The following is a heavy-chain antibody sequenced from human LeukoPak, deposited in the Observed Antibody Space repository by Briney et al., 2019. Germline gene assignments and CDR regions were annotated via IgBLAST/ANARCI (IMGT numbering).Heavy chain of an antibody. CDR3: AKGRYLPGGFDY. CDR2: ISGSGGST. Sequence: GGSLRLSCAASGFTFDDYAMHWVRQAPGKGLEWVSTISGSGGSTYYADSVKGRFTISRDNSKNTLYLQMNSLRAEDTAVYYCAKGRYLPGGFDYWGQGTLVTVSS. V-gene: IGHV3-23*01. D-gene: IGHD1-1*01. J-gene: IGHJ4*02. CDR1: GFTFDDYA.